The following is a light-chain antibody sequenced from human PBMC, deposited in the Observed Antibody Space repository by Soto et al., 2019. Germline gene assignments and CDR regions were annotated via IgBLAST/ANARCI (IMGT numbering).Light chain of an antibody. CDR2: DAS. Sequence: EIVLTQSPATPSLYPTERTTISCRASQRVSSYLAWYQQKPGQAPRLLIYDASNRATGIPARFSGSGSGTDFTLTISSLEPEDFAVYYCQQRSNWPLTFGGGTKVDIK. CDR3: QQRSNWPLT. CDR1: QRVSSY. J-gene: IGKJ4*01. V-gene: IGKV3-11*01.